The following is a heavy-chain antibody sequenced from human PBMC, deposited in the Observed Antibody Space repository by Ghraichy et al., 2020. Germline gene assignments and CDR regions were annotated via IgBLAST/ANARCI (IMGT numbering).Heavy chain of an antibody. J-gene: IGHJ5*02. CDR1: GSTFSDYH. D-gene: IGHD4-17*01. CDR3: AAVSTVTGLGP. CDR2: IGSSGTII. Sequence: GGSLRLSCAASGSTFSDYHMGWIRLAPGRGLEWVSYIGSSGTIIYYADSVQGRFTSSRDNAKNSLYLQMNSLRADDTAMYYCAAVSTVTGLGPWGRGTLVTVSS. V-gene: IGHV3-11*01.